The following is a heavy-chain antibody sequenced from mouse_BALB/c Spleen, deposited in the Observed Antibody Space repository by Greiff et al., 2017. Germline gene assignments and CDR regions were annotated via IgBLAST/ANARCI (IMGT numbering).Heavy chain of an antibody. CDR2: IWSGGST. CDR3: ARKRGYDEGDFAY. D-gene: IGHD2-14*01. CDR1: GFSLTSYG. V-gene: IGHV2-2*02. J-gene: IGHJ3*01. Sequence: VKLMESGPGLVQPSQSLSITCTVSGFSLTSYGVHWVRQSPGKGLEWLGVIWSGGSTDYNAAFISRLSISKDNSKSQVFFKMNSLQANDTAIYYCARKRGYDEGDFAYWGQGTLVTVSA.